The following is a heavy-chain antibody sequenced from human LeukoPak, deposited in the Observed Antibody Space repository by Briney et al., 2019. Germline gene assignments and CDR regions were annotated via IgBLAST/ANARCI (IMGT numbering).Heavy chain of an antibody. J-gene: IGHJ5*02. V-gene: IGHV1-8*01. CDR2: MNPNSGNT. Sequence: VASVKVSCKASGYTFNSYDINWVRQATGQGLEWMGWMNPNSGNTGYAQKFQGRVTMTRNTSISTAYMELSSLRSEDTAVYYCASLITTIVVGDPWGQGPLVTVSS. CDR1: GYTFNSYD. D-gene: IGHD3-22*01. CDR3: ASLITTIVVGDP.